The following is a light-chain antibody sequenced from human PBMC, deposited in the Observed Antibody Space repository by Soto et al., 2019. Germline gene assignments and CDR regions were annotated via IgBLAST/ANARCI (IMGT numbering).Light chain of an antibody. CDR1: QSLDTNY. CDR2: AAS. CDR3: QQYDDVPIT. Sequence: EIVLTQSPVTLALSPGERATVSCRASQSLDTNYLAWYQQKPGQAPRLLMSAASSRATGIPDRFRGSGSGTDFTRTIIRLQPEDFAVYYCQQYDDVPITFGQGTRLEIK. V-gene: IGKV3-20*01. J-gene: IGKJ5*01.